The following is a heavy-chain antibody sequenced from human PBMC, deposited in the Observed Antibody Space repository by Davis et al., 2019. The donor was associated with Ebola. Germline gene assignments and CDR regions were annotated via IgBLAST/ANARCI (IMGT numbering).Heavy chain of an antibody. V-gene: IGHV1-3*01. CDR1: GYTFTSYG. CDR3: ARVFHSSWYNWFDP. J-gene: IGHJ5*02. CDR2: INAGNGNT. D-gene: IGHD6-13*01. Sequence: ASVKVSCKASGYTFTSYGISWVRQAPGQRLEWMGWINAGNGNTKYSQKFQGRVTITRDTSASTAYMELSSLRSEDTAVYYCARVFHSSWYNWFDPWGQGTLVTVSS.